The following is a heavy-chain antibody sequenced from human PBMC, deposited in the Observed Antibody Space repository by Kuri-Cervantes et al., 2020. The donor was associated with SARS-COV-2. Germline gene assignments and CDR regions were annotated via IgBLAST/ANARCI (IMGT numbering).Heavy chain of an antibody. D-gene: IGHD3-22*01. V-gene: IGHV1-3*01. Sequence: ASVKVSCKASGYTFTSYAMHWVRQAPGQRLERMGWINAGNGNTKYSQKFQGRVTITRDTSASTAYMELSSLRSEDTAVYYCAREYYDSSGYYYYYYYGMDVWGQGTTVTVSS. CDR2: INAGNGNT. J-gene: IGHJ6*02. CDR1: GYTFTSYA. CDR3: AREYYDSSGYYYYYYYGMDV.